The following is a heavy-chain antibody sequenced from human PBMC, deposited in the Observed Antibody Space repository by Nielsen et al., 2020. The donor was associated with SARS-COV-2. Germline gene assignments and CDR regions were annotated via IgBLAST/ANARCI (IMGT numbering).Heavy chain of an antibody. Sequence: SVKVSCKTSGDTFKSYVIIWVRQAPGQGLEWMGGIIPEFGTIKYSQKFQGKVTITADDSTRTAFMELSSLRSGDTAIYYCARVARGYGSGSNIGPLDYWGQGTLVTVSS. V-gene: IGHV1-69*13. J-gene: IGHJ4*02. CDR3: ARVARGYGSGSNIGPLDY. CDR2: IIPEFGTI. CDR1: GDTFKSYV. D-gene: IGHD3-10*01.